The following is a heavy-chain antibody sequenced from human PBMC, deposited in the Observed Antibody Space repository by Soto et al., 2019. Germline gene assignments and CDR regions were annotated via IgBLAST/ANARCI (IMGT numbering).Heavy chain of an antibody. J-gene: IGHJ5*02. CDR2: ISAYYGNT. Sequence: ASVKVSCKASGYTFTSYGISWVRQAPGQGLEWMGWISAYYGNTNYAQKLQGRVTMTTDTSTSTAYMELRSLRSDDTAVYYCARVPVRFLEWLYWFDPWGQGTLVTVSS. D-gene: IGHD3-3*01. CDR3: ARVPVRFLEWLYWFDP. V-gene: IGHV1-18*04. CDR1: GYTFTSYG.